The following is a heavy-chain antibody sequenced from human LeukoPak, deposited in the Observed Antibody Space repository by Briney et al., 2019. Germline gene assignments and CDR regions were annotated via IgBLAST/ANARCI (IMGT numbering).Heavy chain of an antibody. D-gene: IGHD3-3*01. CDR3: AKGDGITIFGVVIVSYFDY. J-gene: IGHJ4*02. CDR2: ISGSGSST. V-gene: IGHV3-23*01. Sequence: WGTLRLSCAASGFTFSSYGMSWVRQAPGKGLEWASAISGSGSSTYYADSVKGRFTISRDNSKNTLYLQMNSLRAEDTAVYYCAKGDGITIFGVVIVSYFDYWGQGTLVTVSS. CDR1: GFTFSSYG.